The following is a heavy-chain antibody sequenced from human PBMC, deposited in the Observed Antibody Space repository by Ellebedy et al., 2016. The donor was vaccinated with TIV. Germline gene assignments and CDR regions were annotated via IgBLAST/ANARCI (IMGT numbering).Heavy chain of an antibody. V-gene: IGHV3-11*01. CDR3: ARDAENIAVSDNFDY. D-gene: IGHD6-19*01. Sequence: PGGSLRLSCAASGFTFSDYYMSWIRQAPGKGLEWVSYISSSGSTIYYADPLKGRCTITRDNAKNSLYLQMNSLRAEDTAMYYCARDAENIAVSDNFDYWGRGTLVTVSS. CDR2: ISSSGSTI. J-gene: IGHJ4*02. CDR1: GFTFSDYY.